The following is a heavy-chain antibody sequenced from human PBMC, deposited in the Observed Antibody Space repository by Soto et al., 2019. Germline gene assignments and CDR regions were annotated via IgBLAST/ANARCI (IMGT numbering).Heavy chain of an antibody. CDR1: GGSFSGYY. CDR2: NNDSGST. Sequence: QVQLQQWGAGLLKPSETLSLTCAVYGGSFSGYYWSWIRQPPGKGLEWIGENNDSGSTNYNPSLKRRDTISVDTSKNQFSLKLGSVTAADTAVYYCARVLARGQRASSGNDYWGQGTLVTVSS. J-gene: IGHJ4*02. V-gene: IGHV4-34*01. D-gene: IGHD6-19*01. CDR3: ARVLARGQRASSGNDY.